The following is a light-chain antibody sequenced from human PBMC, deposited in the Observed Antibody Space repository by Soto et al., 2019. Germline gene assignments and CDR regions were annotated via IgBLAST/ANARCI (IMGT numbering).Light chain of an antibody. J-gene: IGKJ3*01. CDR3: MQALQTPLFT. Sequence: DIVMTQSPLSLPVTPGEPASISCRSSQSLLHSNGYNYLDWYLQKPGQSPQLLIYLGSNRASGVPDRFSGSGSCTDFTLNISRVEAEDVGVYYCMQALQTPLFTFGPGTKVDIK. CDR1: QSLLHSNGYNY. CDR2: LGS. V-gene: IGKV2-28*01.